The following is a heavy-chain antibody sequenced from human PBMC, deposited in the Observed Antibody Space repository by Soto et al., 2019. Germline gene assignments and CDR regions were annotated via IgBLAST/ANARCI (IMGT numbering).Heavy chain of an antibody. CDR1: GFTFNNAW. CDR2: ITSNTDGGTA. Sequence: EVQLVESGGGLVNPGGSLRLSCAASGFTFNNAWMSWVRQAPGKGLEWVGRITSNTDGGTADYAAPVNGRFTVSRDDSKNTVYLQMNSLKTEDTAVYYCATDLKTGTDRGKFDYWGQGTLVTVSS. V-gene: IGHV3-15*01. CDR3: ATDLKTGTDRGKFDY. J-gene: IGHJ4*02. D-gene: IGHD1-1*01.